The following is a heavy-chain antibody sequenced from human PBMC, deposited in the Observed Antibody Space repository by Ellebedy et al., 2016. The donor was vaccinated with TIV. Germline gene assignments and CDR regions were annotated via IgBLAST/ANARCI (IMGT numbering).Heavy chain of an antibody. CDR2: INPNSGGT. D-gene: IGHD1-1*01. CDR3: ASLSVGWYTTNYFDY. V-gene: IGHV1-2*02. CDR1: GYTFTSYG. J-gene: IGHJ4*02. Sequence: ASVKVSXXASGYTFTSYGISWVRQAPGQGLEWMGWINPNSGGTNYAQKFQGRVTMTRDTSISTAYMELSRLRSDDTAVYYCASLSVGWYTTNYFDYWGQGTLVTVSS.